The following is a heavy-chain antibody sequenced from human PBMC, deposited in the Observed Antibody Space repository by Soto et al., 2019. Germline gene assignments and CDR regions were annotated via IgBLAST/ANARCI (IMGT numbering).Heavy chain of an antibody. CDR1: GYTFTGYY. Sequence: QVQLVQSGAEVKKPGASVKVSCKASGYTFTGYYMHWVRQAPGQGLEWMGWINPNSGGTNYAQKFQGRVTMTRDTSISTAYMELSRLRSDDTAVYYCARVRHCSGGSCYSHYYGMDVWGQGTTVTVSS. J-gene: IGHJ6*02. CDR3: ARVRHCSGGSCYSHYYGMDV. CDR2: INPNSGGT. D-gene: IGHD2-15*01. V-gene: IGHV1-2*02.